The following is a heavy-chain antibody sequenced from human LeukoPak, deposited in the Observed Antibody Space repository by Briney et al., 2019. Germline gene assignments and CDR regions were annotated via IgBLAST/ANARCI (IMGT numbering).Heavy chain of an antibody. D-gene: IGHD2-8*01. CDR2: INPDDGV. Sequence: GASVKVSCKASGYTFTGYYMHWVRQAPGQGLEWMGWINPDDGVKSAQKFQGRVTMTRDKSINTVYMELSGLTSDDTALYYCARGPNHYYYMDFWGKGTTVSVSS. J-gene: IGHJ6*03. CDR1: GYTFTGYY. CDR3: ARGPNHYYYMDF. V-gene: IGHV1-2*02.